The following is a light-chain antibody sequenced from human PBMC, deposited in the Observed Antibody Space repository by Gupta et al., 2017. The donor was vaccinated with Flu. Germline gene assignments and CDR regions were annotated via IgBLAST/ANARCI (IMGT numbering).Light chain of an antibody. CDR1: SSNIGKNY. CDR2: END. CDR3: ATWDDSLYTVV. V-gene: IGLV1-51*02. Sequence: SSNIGKNYVSGYQQLQGTAPKLLIYENDKRPSGIPDRCSGSKSGTSATLGITGLQTGDEADYYCATWDDSLYTVVFGGGTKLTVL. J-gene: IGLJ3*02.